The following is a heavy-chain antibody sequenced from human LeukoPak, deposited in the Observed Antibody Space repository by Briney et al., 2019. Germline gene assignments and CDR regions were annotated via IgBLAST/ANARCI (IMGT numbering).Heavy chain of an antibody. V-gene: IGHV4-4*02. D-gene: IGHD7-27*01. CDR2: VHKTGKT. CDR1: TVSGSSGNW. Sequence: ASETLSLTCALSTVSGSSGNWWSWVRQPPGKGLEWLGEVHKTGKTNYNPSLKTRVTISIDASKNQLSLELTSVTAADAAVYYCARELLGAPTPGAYWGQGTRVTVSS. J-gene: IGHJ4*02. CDR3: ARELLGAPTPGAY.